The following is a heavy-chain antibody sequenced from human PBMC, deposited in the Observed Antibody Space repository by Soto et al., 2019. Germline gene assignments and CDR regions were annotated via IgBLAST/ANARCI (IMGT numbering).Heavy chain of an antibody. CDR2: IYHSGST. Sequence: KTSETLSLTCAVSGGSISSGGYSWSWIRQPPGKGLEWIGYIYHSGSTYYNPSLKSRVTISVDRSKNQFSLKLSSVTAADTAVYYCARDTYYYDSSGRNGGFDPWGQGTLVTVSS. CDR1: GGSISSGGYS. J-gene: IGHJ5*02. CDR3: ARDTYYYDSSGRNGGFDP. D-gene: IGHD3-22*01. V-gene: IGHV4-30-2*01.